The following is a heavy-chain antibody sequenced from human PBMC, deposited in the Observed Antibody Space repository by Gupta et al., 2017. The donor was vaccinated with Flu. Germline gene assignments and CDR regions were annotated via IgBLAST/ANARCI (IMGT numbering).Heavy chain of an antibody. CDR3: ARGGHCSGGSCYRPRYYFDY. V-gene: IGHV4-34*01. Sequence: QVQLRQWGAGLSKPPETLSLTYAAHGGSFRGYSGSWIRQPPGKGLEWIGEINHSGSTNYNPSLKCRVTISVDTSKNQFSLKLSSVTAADTAVYYCARGGHCSGGSCYRPRYYFDYWGQGTLVTVSA. CDR1: GGSFRGYS. D-gene: IGHD2-15*01. J-gene: IGHJ4*02. CDR2: INHSGST.